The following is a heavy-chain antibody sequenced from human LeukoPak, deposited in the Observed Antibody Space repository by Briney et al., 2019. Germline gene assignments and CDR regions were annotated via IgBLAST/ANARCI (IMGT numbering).Heavy chain of an antibody. D-gene: IGHD3-9*01. CDR3: AARAWYYDILTGYQFDY. V-gene: IGHV1-46*01. CDR1: GYTFTSYY. Sequence: GASVKVSCKASGYTFTSYYMHWVRQAPGQGLEWMGIINPSGGSTSYAQKFQGRVTMTRDTSTSTVYMELSSLRSEDTAMYYCAARAWYYDILTGYQFDYWGQGTLVTVSS. CDR2: INPSGGST. J-gene: IGHJ4*02.